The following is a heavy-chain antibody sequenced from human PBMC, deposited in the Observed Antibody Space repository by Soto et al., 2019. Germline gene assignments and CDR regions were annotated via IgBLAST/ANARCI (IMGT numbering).Heavy chain of an antibody. CDR1: GFAFRSYN. CDR3: ASTTVVAATFDF. D-gene: IGHD2-15*01. Sequence: EVHLVESGGGLVKPGGSLTLSCAASGFAFRSYNMNWVRQAPGKGLEWVASISSGSSNIYYADSVKGRFTISRDNAKNSLFLQMDSLRAEDSAVYYCASTTVVAATFDFWGQGTLVTVSS. V-gene: IGHV3-21*01. J-gene: IGHJ4*02. CDR2: ISSGSSNI.